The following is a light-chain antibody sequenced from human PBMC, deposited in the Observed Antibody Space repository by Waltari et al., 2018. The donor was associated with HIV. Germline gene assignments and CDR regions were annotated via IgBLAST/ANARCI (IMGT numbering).Light chain of an antibody. CDR1: SSDVGGYNY. V-gene: IGLV2-14*01. Sequence: QSALTPPASVSGSPGQSITISCTGTSSDVGGYNYVSWYQQHPGKSPKLMIFVVSNRTSGVSNRFSDSKSGNTASLTISGLQAEDETDYYCSAYTTRVTPDPNWVFGGGTKLTVL. J-gene: IGLJ3*02. CDR3: SAYTTRVTPDPNWV. CDR2: VVS.